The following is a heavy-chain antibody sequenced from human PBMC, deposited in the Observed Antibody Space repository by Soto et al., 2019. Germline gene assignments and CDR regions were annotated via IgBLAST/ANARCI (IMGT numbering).Heavy chain of an antibody. V-gene: IGHV4-39*01. CDR2: IYYSGST. CDR3: ARHYLGYCSSTSCYLFDP. Sequence: SETLSLTCTVSGGSISSSSYYWGWIRQPPGKGLEWIGSIYYSGSTYYNPSLKSRVTISVDTSKNQFSLKLSSVTAADTAVYYCARHYLGYCSSTSCYLFDPWGQGSLVTGSS. J-gene: IGHJ5*02. CDR1: GGSISSSSYY. D-gene: IGHD2-2*01.